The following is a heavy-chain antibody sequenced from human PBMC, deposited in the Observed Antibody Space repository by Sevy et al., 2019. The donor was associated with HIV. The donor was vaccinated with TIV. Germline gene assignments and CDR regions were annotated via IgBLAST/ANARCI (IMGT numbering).Heavy chain of an antibody. CDR2: ISGSGGSGDKT. D-gene: IGHD3-22*01. J-gene: IGHJ4*02. V-gene: IGHV3-23*01. Sequence: RGSLRLSCAASGFTFSRYAMNWVRQAPGKGLEWVSGISGSGGSGDKTNYADSVKGRFTISRDDSKNSLYLQLNSLRAEDTAIYYCARKYDSSGYFDYWGQGTLVTVSS. CDR3: ARKYDSSGYFDY. CDR1: GFTFSRYA.